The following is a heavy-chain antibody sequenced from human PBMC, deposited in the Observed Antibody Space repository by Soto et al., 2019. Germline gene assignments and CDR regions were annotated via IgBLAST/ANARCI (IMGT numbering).Heavy chain of an antibody. Sequence: ESGGGVVQPGTSLRLSCAASGFTFKTHAMHWVRQAPGKGLEWMAVIAYDGNEKFYADFVKGRFTISRDNSKNALYLQINTLRNEDTAVYYCGKDVGDYVPYYYGVDVWGQGTTVTVSS. V-gene: IGHV3-30*18. CDR2: IAYDGNEK. CDR1: GFTFKTHA. CDR3: GKDVGDYVPYYYGVDV. J-gene: IGHJ6*02. D-gene: IGHD1-26*01.